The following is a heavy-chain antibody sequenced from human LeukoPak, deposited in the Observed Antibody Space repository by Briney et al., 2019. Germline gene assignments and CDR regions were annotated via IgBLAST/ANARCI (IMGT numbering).Heavy chain of an antibody. D-gene: IGHD2-15*01. J-gene: IGHJ4*02. CDR1: GGSISSGGYY. Sequence: PSETLSLTCTVSGGSISSGGYYWSWIRQHPGKGLEWIGYIYYSGSTYYNPSLKSRVTISVDTSKNQSSLKLSSVTAADTAVYYCARELAAALDYWGQGTLVTVSS. CDR3: ARELAAALDY. CDR2: IYYSGST. V-gene: IGHV4-31*03.